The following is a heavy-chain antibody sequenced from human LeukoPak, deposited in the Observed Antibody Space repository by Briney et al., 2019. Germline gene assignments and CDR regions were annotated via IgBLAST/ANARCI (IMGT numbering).Heavy chain of an antibody. CDR3: ARGRLRGGDCLNY. J-gene: IGHJ4*02. V-gene: IGHV1-24*01. CDR2: FDPENGET. CDR1: GYTLTELS. Sequence: AASVKVSCKVSGYTLTELSMHWVRQAPGKGLEWMGGFDPENGETIYAQKFQGRVTMTRNTSIGTAYMELSSLRSEDTAVYYCARGRLRGGDCLNYWGQGTLVTVSS. D-gene: IGHD2-21*02.